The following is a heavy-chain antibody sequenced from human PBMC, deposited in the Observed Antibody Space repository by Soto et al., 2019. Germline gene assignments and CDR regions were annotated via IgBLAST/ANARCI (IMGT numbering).Heavy chain of an antibody. CDR1: GGSISSGDYY. D-gene: IGHD3-16*01. J-gene: IGHJ6*02. CDR2: IYYSGST. V-gene: IGHV4-30-4*01. CDR3: ARDWAYGMDV. Sequence: SETLSLTCTVSGGSISSGDYYWSWSRQPPGKGLEWIGYIYYSGSTYYNPSLKSRVTISVDTSKNQFSLKLSSVTAADTAVYYCARDWAYGMDVWGQGTTVTVSS.